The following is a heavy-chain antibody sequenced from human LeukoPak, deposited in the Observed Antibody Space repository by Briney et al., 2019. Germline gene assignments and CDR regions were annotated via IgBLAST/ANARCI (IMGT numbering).Heavy chain of an antibody. J-gene: IGHJ6*02. CDR3: ARDSSSSPYGMDV. V-gene: IGHV4-59*12. Sequence: SETLSLTCIVSGGSLSSYHWSWIRQPPGKGLEWIGYIYYSGSTNYNPSLKSRVTMSVDTSKNQFSLKLSSVTAADTAVYYCARDSSSSPYGMDVWGQGTTVTVSS. D-gene: IGHD6-6*01. CDR1: GGSLSSYH. CDR2: IYYSGST.